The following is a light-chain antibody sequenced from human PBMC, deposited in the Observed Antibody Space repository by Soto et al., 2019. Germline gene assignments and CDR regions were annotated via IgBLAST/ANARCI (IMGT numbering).Light chain of an antibody. V-gene: IGLV2-14*01. CDR3: SSYTSSSTYVV. J-gene: IGLJ2*01. Sequence: QSALTQPASVSGSPGQSITISCTGTSSDVGGYNYVSWYQQHPGKAPKLMIYDVSNRPSGVSNRFSGSKSVNTASLTISGLQAEDEADYYCSSYTSSSTYVVFGGGTKLNVL. CDR2: DVS. CDR1: SSDVGGYNY.